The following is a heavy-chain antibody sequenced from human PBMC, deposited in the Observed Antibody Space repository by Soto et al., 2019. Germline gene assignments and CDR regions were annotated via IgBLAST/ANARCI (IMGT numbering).Heavy chain of an antibody. CDR1: GLPFSSHT. J-gene: IGHJ6*02. CDR2: ITSSGSDM. CDR3: AIQAGLDV. D-gene: IGHD1-1*01. Sequence: EVQLVESGGGLVKPGGSLRLSCAASGLPFSSHTRNWVRQAPGMGLEWVSSITSSGSDMYYADSVKGRFTISRDNAKNSLYLQMNSLRAEDTAVYYCAIQAGLDVWGQGTTVTVSS. V-gene: IGHV3-21*02.